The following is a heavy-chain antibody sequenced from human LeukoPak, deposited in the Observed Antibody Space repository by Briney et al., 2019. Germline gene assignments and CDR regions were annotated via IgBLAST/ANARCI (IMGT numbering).Heavy chain of an antibody. CDR3: ARDPASWTYYDSSGYYDY. Sequence: PGGSLRLSCVASGFTFSTYGMHWVRQAPGKGLEWVAIIWYDGSNKYYADSVKGRFTISRDNSKNTLYLQMNSLRAEDTAVCYCARDPASWTYYDSSGYYDYWGQGTLVTVSS. D-gene: IGHD3-22*01. J-gene: IGHJ4*02. CDR1: GFTFSTYG. V-gene: IGHV3-33*01. CDR2: IWYDGSNK.